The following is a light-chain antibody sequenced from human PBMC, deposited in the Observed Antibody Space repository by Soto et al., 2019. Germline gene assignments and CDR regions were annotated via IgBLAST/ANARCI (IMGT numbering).Light chain of an antibody. CDR1: SSDVGGYNF. CDR3: SSYAGTNNRYV. Sequence: QSVLTQPASVSGSPGQSITISCTGTSSDVGGYNFVSWYQQHPGKVPKLIIYEVNKRPSGVPDRFSGSKSGNTASLTVSGLQADDEADYYCSSYAGTNNRYVFGTGTKVTVL. J-gene: IGLJ1*01. CDR2: EVN. V-gene: IGLV2-8*01.